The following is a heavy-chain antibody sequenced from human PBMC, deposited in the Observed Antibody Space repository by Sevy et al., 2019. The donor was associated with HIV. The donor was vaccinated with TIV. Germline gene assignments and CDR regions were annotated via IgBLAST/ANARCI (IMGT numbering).Heavy chain of an antibody. V-gene: IGHV1-18*01. CDR3: ARDDCSSLSCHGSLLY. Sequence: ASVKVSCKASGYTFTSYGISWVRQAPGQGLEWMGWISTFNVNTNNAQKFQGRVTMTTDTSTSTAYMELTSLRSDDTAVYYCARDDCSSLSCHGSLLYWGQGTLVTVCS. CDR2: ISTFNVNT. D-gene: IGHD2-2*01. J-gene: IGHJ4*02. CDR1: GYTFTSYG.